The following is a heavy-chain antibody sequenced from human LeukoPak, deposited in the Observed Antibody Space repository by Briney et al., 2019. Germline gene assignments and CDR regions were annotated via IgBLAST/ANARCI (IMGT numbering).Heavy chain of an antibody. J-gene: IGHJ4*02. D-gene: IGHD3-16*02. CDR2: IYYSGST. V-gene: IGHV4-30-4*07. CDR1: GGSISRGGYS. Sequence: PSETLSLTCAVSGGSISRGGYSWSWIRQPPGKGLEWIGYIYYSGSTYYNPSLKSRVTISIDTSKNQFSLKLSSVTAADTAVYYCARAVGSLGELSYWGQGTLVTVSS. CDR3: ARAVGSLGELSY.